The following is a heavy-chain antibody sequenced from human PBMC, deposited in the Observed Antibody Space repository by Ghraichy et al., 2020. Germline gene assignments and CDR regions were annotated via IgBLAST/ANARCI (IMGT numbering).Heavy chain of an antibody. D-gene: IGHD4-17*01. CDR3: ARAIHGDYVGGWFDP. V-gene: IGHV4-34*01. CDR2: INHSGST. J-gene: IGHJ5*02. Sequence: SETLSLTCAVYGGSFSDYYWSWIRQPPGKGLEWIGEINHSGSTNYNPSLKSRVTISGDTSKNQFSLKLSSVTVADTAVYYCARAIHGDYVGGWFDPWGQGTLVTVSS. CDR1: GGSFSDYY.